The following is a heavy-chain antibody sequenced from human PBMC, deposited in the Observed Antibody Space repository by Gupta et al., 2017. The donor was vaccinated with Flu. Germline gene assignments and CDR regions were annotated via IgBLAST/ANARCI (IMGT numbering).Heavy chain of an antibody. J-gene: IGHJ6*02. D-gene: IGHD3-10*01. Sequence: NARVGVGWIRQPLGNALEWLAHRISNDEESYNTGLKIRLTNSKDTAKSQVVLTMTEVEAVDTCTFYCVRSRRGSHCGMDVWGQGTTVTVS. CDR3: VRSRRGSHCGMDV. CDR1: NARVG. V-gene: IGHV2-26*01. CDR2: RISNDEE.